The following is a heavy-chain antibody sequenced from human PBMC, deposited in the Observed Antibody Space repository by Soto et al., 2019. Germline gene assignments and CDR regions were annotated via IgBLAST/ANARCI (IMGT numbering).Heavy chain of an antibody. J-gene: IGHJ4*02. Sequence: ASVKVSCKASGYSFTSLDINWVRQTAGQGLEWMGWMEPSTGRTGYAQKFQGRVTMTRDTSINTAYMELTTLTSDDTAFYYCARGVSEGVDYWGQGTLVTVSS. V-gene: IGHV1-8*01. D-gene: IGHD1-26*01. CDR3: ARGVSEGVDY. CDR2: MEPSTGRT. CDR1: GYSFTSLD.